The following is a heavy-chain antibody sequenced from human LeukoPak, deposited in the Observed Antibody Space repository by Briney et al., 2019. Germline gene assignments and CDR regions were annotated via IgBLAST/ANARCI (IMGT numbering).Heavy chain of an antibody. CDR1: GGSFSGYY. V-gene: IGHV4-34*01. D-gene: IGHD5-18*01. Sequence: PSETLSLTCAVYGGSFSGYYWSWIRQPPGKGLEWIGEINHSGSTNYNPSLKSRVTISVDTSKNQFSLKLSSVTAADTAVYYCASGSGHSYGSVNFDYWGQGTLVTVSS. J-gene: IGHJ4*02. CDR2: INHSGST. CDR3: ASGSGHSYGSVNFDY.